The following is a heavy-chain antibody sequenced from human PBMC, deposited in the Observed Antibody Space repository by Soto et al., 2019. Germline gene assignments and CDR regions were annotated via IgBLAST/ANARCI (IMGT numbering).Heavy chain of an antibody. D-gene: IGHD5-18*01. V-gene: IGHV1-18*04. CDR1: GYTFTSYG. CDR3: ARDFAYTGYSYGYDYYYGMDV. Sequence: GASVKVSCKASGYTFTSYGISWLRQAPGQGLEWMGWISAYNGNTNYAQKLQGRVTMTTDTSTSTAYMELRSLRSDDTAVYYCARDFAYTGYSYGYDYYYGMDVWGQGTTVTVSS. J-gene: IGHJ6*02. CDR2: ISAYNGNT.